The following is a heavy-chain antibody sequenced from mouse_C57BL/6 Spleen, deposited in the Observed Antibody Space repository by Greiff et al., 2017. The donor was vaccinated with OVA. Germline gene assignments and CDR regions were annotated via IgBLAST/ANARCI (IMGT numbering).Heavy chain of an antibody. V-gene: IGHV1-69*01. J-gene: IGHJ2*01. Sequence: QVQLQQPGAELVMPGASVKLSCKASGYTFTSYWMHWVKQRPGQGLEWIGEIDPSDSYTKYNQKFKGKSTLTVDKSTSTAYLQLSSLTSEDSAVYYCARTPPDGSHYFDYWGQGTTLTVSS. D-gene: IGHD1-1*01. CDR3: ARTPPDGSHYFDY. CDR2: IDPSDSYT. CDR1: GYTFTSYW.